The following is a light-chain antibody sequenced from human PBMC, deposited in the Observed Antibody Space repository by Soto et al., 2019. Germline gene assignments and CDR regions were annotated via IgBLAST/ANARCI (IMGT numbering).Light chain of an antibody. J-gene: IGKJ4*01. CDR1: QSVRNDF. Sequence: EIVLTQSPGLLSLSPGERATLSCRASQSVRNDFLAWYQQKPGQAPRLIIYGASTRATDVPGRFSGSGSGADWNLTISRLEPEDFAVYYCQQYGSSPLTFGGGTKV. CDR3: QQYGSSPLT. V-gene: IGKV3-20*01. CDR2: GAS.